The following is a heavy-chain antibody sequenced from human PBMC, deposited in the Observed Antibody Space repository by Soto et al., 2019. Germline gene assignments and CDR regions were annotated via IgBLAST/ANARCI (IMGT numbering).Heavy chain of an antibody. CDR2: ISSNEGNT. CDR1: GFTFNTFA. CDR3: VKEGYMRSDWYGQFDC. V-gene: IGHV3-64D*06. J-gene: IGHJ4*02. Sequence: PGGSLRLSCSASGFTFNTFAMHWVRQTPGKGLEFVSAISSNEGNTYYADSVKGRFAISRDNSKNTLYLQMYSLRPEDTALYYCVKEGYMRSDWYGQFDCWGQGTLVTVSS. D-gene: IGHD6-19*01.